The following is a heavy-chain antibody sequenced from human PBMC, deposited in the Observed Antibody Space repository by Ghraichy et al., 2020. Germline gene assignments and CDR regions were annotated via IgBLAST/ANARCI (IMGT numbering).Heavy chain of an antibody. CDR3: ITDSPYYDSWSGYFLHDY. J-gene: IGHJ4*02. V-gene: IGHV3-15*01. Sequence: GGSLRLSCAASAFSLKNAWMSWVRQAPGKGLEWVGRIRRNVDGARTDYAAPVKGRFTISRDDLRNTLFLQMNSLQIEDTAVYYCITDSPYYDSWSGYFLHDYWGQGTLVTVSS. CDR1: AFSLKNAW. CDR2: IRRNVDGART. D-gene: IGHD3-3*01.